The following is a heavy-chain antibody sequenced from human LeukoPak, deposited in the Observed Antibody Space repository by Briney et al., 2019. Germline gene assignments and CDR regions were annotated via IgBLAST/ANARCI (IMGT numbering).Heavy chain of an antibody. CDR3: AREVWSLNSSGWNPFDY. CDR1: GGSISGSNW. Sequence: SETLPLTCAVSGGSISGSNWWSWVRQPPGKGLEWIGEIYHSGSTNYNPSLKSRVTISVDTSKNQFSLKLSSVTAADTAVYYCAREVWSLNSSGWNPFDYWGQGTLVTVSS. D-gene: IGHD6-19*01. CDR2: IYHSGST. V-gene: IGHV4-4*02. J-gene: IGHJ4*02.